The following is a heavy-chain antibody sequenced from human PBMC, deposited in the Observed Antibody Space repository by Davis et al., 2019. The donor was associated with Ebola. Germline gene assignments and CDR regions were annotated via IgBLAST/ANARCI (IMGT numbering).Heavy chain of an antibody. V-gene: IGHV3-66*02. Sequence: GGSLRLSCEASGFTFSGHYMSWVRQAPGKGLEWVSGIRSSGDKTYNADSVKGRFTISKDNSKNTLYLQMNSLSAADTAVYYCARGRYSYSTNWYYFDYWGQGTLVTVSS. CDR1: GFTFSGHY. D-gene: IGHD6-13*01. CDR3: ARGRYSYSTNWYYFDY. J-gene: IGHJ4*02. CDR2: IRSSGDKT.